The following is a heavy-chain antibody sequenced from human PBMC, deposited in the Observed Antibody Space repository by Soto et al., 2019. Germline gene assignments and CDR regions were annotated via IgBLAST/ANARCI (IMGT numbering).Heavy chain of an antibody. J-gene: IGHJ5*02. CDR1: GGTFSSYA. V-gene: IGHV1-69*13. D-gene: IGHD6-6*01. Sequence: SVKVSWKASGGTFSSYAISWVRQAPGQGLEWMGGIIPIFGTANYAQKFQGRVTITADESTSTAYMEPSSLRSEDTAVYYCARDLNEIAATNWFDPWGQGTLVTVSS. CDR2: IIPIFGTA. CDR3: ARDLNEIAATNWFDP.